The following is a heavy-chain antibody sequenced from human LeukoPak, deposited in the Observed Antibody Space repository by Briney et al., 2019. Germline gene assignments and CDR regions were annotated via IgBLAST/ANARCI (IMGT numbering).Heavy chain of an antibody. CDR1: GYTFTSYD. V-gene: IGHV1-2*02. J-gene: IGHJ4*02. D-gene: IGHD3-16*01. CDR2: MNPNSGDT. Sequence: ASVKVSCKASGYTFTSYDINWVRQAPGQGLEWMGWMNPNSGDTNYAQKFQGRVTMTRDTSISTAYMELSRLRSDDTAVYYCTRGGMFSMIDYWGQGTLVTVSS. CDR3: TRGGMFSMIDY.